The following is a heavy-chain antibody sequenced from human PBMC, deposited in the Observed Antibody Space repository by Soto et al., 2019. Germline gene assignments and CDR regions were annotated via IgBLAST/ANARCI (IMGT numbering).Heavy chain of an antibody. V-gene: IGHV3-30*18. CDR2: ISYDGSNK. D-gene: IGHD3-10*01. Sequence: PGGSLRLSCAAYGFTFSSYGMHWVRQAPGKGLEWVAVISYDGSNKYYADSVKGRFTISRDNSKNTLYLQMNSLRAEDTAVYYCAKDYGSGSYQYYYYGMDVWGQGTTVTVSS. CDR3: AKDYGSGSYQYYYYGMDV. CDR1: GFTFSSYG. J-gene: IGHJ6*02.